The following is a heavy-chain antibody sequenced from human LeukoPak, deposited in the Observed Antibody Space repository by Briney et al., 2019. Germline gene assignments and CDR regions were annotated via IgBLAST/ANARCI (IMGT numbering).Heavy chain of an antibody. D-gene: IGHD5-18*01. CDR1: GFTFDDYA. CDR3: AKDGETANPYYYYYYMDV. Sequence: PGGSLRLSCAASGFTFDDYAMHWVRQAPGKGLEWVSLISWDGGSTYYADSVKGRFTISRDNSKNSLYLQMNSLRAEDTALYYCAKDGETANPYYYYYYMDVWGKGTTVTVSS. V-gene: IGHV3-43D*03. CDR2: ISWDGGST. J-gene: IGHJ6*03.